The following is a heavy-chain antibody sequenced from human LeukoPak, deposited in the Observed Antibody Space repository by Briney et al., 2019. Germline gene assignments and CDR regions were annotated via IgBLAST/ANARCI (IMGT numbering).Heavy chain of an antibody. D-gene: IGHD4-17*01. J-gene: IGHJ4*02. V-gene: IGHV4-59*01. CDR2: ISYNGNT. Sequence: SETLSLTCNVSGDSMRDYYWSWIRQPPGKGLEWIGYISYNGNTNYSPSLKSRVTISLDTSKSQFSLRVNSVTPADTAVYYCAREDGDYFDYWGQGKLVTVSS. CDR1: GDSMRDYY. CDR3: AREDGDYFDY.